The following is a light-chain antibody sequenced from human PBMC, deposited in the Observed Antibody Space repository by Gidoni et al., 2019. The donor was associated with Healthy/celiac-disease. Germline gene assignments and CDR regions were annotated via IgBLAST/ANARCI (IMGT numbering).Light chain of an antibody. CDR1: QDISNY. CDR3: QQYDNLLGS. J-gene: IGKJ2*03. Sequence: DIQMTQSPSSLSASVGDRVTITCQASQDISNYLNWYQQKPGKAPKLLIYDASNLETGVPSRFSGSGSGTDFTFTISSLQPEDIATYYCQQYDNLLGSCGQGTKLEIK. CDR2: DAS. V-gene: IGKV1-33*01.